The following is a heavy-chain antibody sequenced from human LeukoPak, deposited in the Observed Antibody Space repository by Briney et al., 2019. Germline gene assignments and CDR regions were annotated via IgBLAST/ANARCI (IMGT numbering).Heavy chain of an antibody. CDR2: IIPIFGTA. D-gene: IGHD6-19*01. CDR1: GGTFSSYA. J-gene: IGHJ4*02. Sequence: GASVKVSCKASGGTFSSYAISWVRQAPGQGLEGMGGIIPIFGTANYAQKFQGRVTITADESTSTAYMELSRLRSDDTAVYYCARDQVYNSAQGVVDYWGQGTLVTVSS. CDR3: ARDQVYNSAQGVVDY. V-gene: IGHV1-69*13.